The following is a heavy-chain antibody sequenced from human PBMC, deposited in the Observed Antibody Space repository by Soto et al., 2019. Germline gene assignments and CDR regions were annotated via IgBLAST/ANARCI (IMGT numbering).Heavy chain of an antibody. CDR3: AKNMDSSSSYGMDV. V-gene: IGHV3-30*18. CDR2: ISYDGSNK. Sequence: QVQLVESGGGVVQPGRSLRLSCAASGFTFSSYGMHWVRQAPGKGLEWVAVISYDGSNKYYAASVKGRFTISRDNSKNTLYMQMNSLRAEDTAVYYCAKNMDSSSSYGMDVWGQGTTVTVSS. D-gene: IGHD6-6*01. J-gene: IGHJ6*02. CDR1: GFTFSSYG.